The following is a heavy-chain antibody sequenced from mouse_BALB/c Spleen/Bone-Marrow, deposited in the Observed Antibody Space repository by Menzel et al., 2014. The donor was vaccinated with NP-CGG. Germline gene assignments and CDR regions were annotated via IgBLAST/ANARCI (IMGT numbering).Heavy chain of an antibody. CDR1: GFTFSSFG. D-gene: IGHD4-1*01. Sequence: EVKLMESGGGLVQPGGSRKLSCAASGFTFSSFGMHWVRQAPEKGLEWVAYISSGSTAICYADTVKGRFTISRDNPKNTLFLQMTSLRSEDTAMYYCARGGNWDDFDVWGAGTTVTASS. CDR2: ISSGSTAI. CDR3: ARGGNWDDFDV. V-gene: IGHV5-17*02. J-gene: IGHJ1*01.